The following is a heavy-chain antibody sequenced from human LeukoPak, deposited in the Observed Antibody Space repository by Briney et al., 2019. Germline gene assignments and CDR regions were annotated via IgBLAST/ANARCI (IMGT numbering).Heavy chain of an antibody. Sequence: GESLKISCQASGYTFTNYWIGWVRQMPGKGLEWMAVIYPGDSRTRYNPSFQGQVTISVDKSINTAYLQWSSLQASDTAMYYCGMSGDRVPLQDDVFDVWGQGTLVTVSS. D-gene: IGHD3/OR15-3a*01. V-gene: IGHV5-51*01. CDR2: IYPGDSRT. J-gene: IGHJ4*02. CDR1: GYTFTNYW. CDR3: GMSGDRVPLQDDVFDV.